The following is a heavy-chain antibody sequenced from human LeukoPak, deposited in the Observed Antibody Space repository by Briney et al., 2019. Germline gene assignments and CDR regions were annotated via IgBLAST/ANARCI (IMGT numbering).Heavy chain of an antibody. J-gene: IGHJ4*02. D-gene: IGHD1-1*01. CDR1: GGSISSSSYY. Sequence: PSETLSLTCTVSGGSISSSSYYWGWIRQPPGKGLEWIGSIYYSGSIYYNPSLKSRVTISVDTSKNQFSLKLSSVTAADTAVYYCARQYNWNDGFDYWGQGTLVTVSS. V-gene: IGHV4-39*01. CDR2: IYYSGSI. CDR3: ARQYNWNDGFDY.